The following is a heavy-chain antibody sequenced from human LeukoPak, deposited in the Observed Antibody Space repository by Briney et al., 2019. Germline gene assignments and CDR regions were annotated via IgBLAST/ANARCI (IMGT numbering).Heavy chain of an antibody. D-gene: IGHD3-22*01. CDR1: GYTFTIYG. CDR2: ISAYNGNT. V-gene: IGHV1-18*01. J-gene: IGHJ4*02. Sequence: ASVKVSFTTSGYTFTIYGISWVRQAPGQGLEWMGWISAYNGNTHSAQKLQGRVTMTTDTSTSTAYMELRSLRSDDTAVYYCARGFPPRRQYDSSGYYSYYFDYWGQGTLVTVSS. CDR3: ARGFPPRRQYDSSGYYSYYFDY.